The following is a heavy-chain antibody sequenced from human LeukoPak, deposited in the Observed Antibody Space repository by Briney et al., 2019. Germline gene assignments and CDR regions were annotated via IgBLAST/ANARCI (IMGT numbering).Heavy chain of an antibody. CDR1: GYTFTSYA. CDR3: ASRRPRPHYDSSELDY. Sequence: ASAKVSCKASGYTFTSYAMHWVRQAPGQRLEWMGWINAGNGNTKYSQKFQGRVTITRDTSASTVYMELSSLRSEDTAVYYCASRRPRPHYDSSELDYWGQGTLVTVSS. D-gene: IGHD3-22*01. CDR2: INAGNGNT. V-gene: IGHV1-3*01. J-gene: IGHJ4*02.